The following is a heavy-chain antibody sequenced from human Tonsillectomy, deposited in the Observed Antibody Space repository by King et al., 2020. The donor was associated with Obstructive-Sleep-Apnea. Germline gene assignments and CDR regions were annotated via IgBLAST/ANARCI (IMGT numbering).Heavy chain of an antibody. J-gene: IGHJ4*02. CDR1: GYTFTSYY. CDR2: INPSGGST. D-gene: IGHD3-22*01. Sequence: QLVQSGAEVKKPGASVKVSCKASGYTFTSYYMHWVRQAPGQGLEWMGIINPSGGSTSYAQKFQGRVTMTRDTSTSPVYMGLSSLRSEDTAVYYCAREQSGAHYYDSSGPYDYWGQGTLVTVSS. V-gene: IGHV1-46*03. CDR3: AREQSGAHYYDSSGPYDY.